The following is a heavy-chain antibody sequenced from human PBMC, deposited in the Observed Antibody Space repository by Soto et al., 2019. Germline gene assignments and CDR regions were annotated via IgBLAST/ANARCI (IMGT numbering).Heavy chain of an antibody. CDR2: IYPGDSDT. J-gene: IGHJ4*02. V-gene: IGHV5-51*01. Sequence: PVESLKISCKGSGYSFTSYWIGWVRQMPGKGLEWMGIIYPGDSDTRYSPSFQGQVTISADKSISTAYLQWSSLKASDTAMYYCARAIAAAGNTGKYYFDYWGQGTLVTVSS. CDR1: GYSFTSYW. CDR3: ARAIAAAGNTGKYYFDY. D-gene: IGHD6-13*01.